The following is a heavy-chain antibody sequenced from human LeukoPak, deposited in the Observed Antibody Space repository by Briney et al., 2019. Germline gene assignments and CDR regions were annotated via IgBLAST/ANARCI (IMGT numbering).Heavy chain of an antibody. D-gene: IGHD3-22*01. CDR3: ARDPNPDSSGYYS. V-gene: IGHV3-21*01. CDR2: ISTSSSYI. Sequence: TGGSLRLSCAASGFTFNSYSMNWVRQAPGKGLEWVSSISTSSSYIYYADSVKGRFTISRDNAKNSLYLQMNSLRAEDTAVYYCARDPNPDSSGYYSWGQGTLVTVSS. CDR1: GFTFNSYS. J-gene: IGHJ4*02.